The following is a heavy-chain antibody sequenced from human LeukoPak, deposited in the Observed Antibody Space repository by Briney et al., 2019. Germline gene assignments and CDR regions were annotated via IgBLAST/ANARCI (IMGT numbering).Heavy chain of an antibody. Sequence: SQTLSLTCAVSGYSITSGYYWGWIRPPPGKGLEGIGHIDCSGGTFYKFSVRSSVTISVDRPTNQLSVSVHSVTAADTATYYCARVDNYHGWGPFAANQRRLSYLDVWGKGTTVTVSS. CDR1: GYSITSGYY. J-gene: IGHJ6*03. V-gene: IGHV4-38-2*01. CDR3: ARVDNYHGWGPFAANQRRLSYLDV. CDR2: IDCSGGT. D-gene: IGHD3-10*01.